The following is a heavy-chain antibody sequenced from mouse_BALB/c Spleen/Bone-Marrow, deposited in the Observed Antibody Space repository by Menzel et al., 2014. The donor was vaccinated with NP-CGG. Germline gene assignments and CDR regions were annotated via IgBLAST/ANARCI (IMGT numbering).Heavy chain of an antibody. D-gene: IGHD1-1*01. CDR2: INPESSTI. CDR3: ARLNYYGNLFV. Sequence: EVQVVESGGGLVQPGGSLKLSCAASGFVFSRYWMSWVRQAPGKGLEWIGEINPESSTINYTPSLKDKFIISRDNAKNTLYLQMSKVRSEDTALYYCARLNYYGNLFVWGAGTTVTASS. J-gene: IGHJ1*01. V-gene: IGHV4-1*02. CDR1: GFVFSRYW.